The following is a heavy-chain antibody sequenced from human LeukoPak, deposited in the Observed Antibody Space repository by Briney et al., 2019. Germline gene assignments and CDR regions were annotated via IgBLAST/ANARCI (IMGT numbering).Heavy chain of an antibody. CDR1: GGSISSSTYY. D-gene: IGHD3-16*02. V-gene: IGHV4-39*07. J-gene: IGHJ6*02. CDR2: IYYSGST. Sequence: SETLSLTCAVSGGSISSSTYYWGWIRQPPAKGLEWIGSIYYSGSTYYNPSLKSGVTISVDTSKNHLSLNLSSVTAAHTAVYYCARMYYDDVWGSYRTPYGMDVWGQGTTVTVPS. CDR3: ARMYYDDVWGSYRTPYGMDV.